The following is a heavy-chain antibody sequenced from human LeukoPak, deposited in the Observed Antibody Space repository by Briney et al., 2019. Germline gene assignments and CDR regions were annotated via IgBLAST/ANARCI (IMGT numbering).Heavy chain of an antibody. CDR2: MNPNSADT. D-gene: IGHD2-8*01. J-gene: IGHJ4*02. V-gene: IGHV1-8*01. CDR3: GRGRGNGRPENYFDY. CDR1: GYTFTSYD. Sequence: ASVKVSYKASGYTFTSYDINWVRQATGQGLEWMGWMNPNSADTGYAQKFQGRVAMTRNTSISTAYMELSSLRSEDTAVYYCGRGRGNGRPENYFDYWGQGTLVTVSS.